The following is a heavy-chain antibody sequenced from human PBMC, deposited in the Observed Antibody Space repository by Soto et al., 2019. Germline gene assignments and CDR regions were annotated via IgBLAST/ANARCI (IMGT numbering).Heavy chain of an antibody. V-gene: IGHV3-7*05. CDR3: ARDAAVAGYYFDY. CDR1: GFTFSSYW. Sequence: EVQLVESGGGLVQPGGSLRLSCAASGFTFSSYWMSWVRQAPGKGLEWVANIKQDGSEEYYVDSVKGRFTISRDNAKNSLYLQMNSLRAEDTAVYYCARDAAVAGYYFDYWGQGTLVTVSS. CDR2: IKQDGSEE. J-gene: IGHJ4*02. D-gene: IGHD6-19*01.